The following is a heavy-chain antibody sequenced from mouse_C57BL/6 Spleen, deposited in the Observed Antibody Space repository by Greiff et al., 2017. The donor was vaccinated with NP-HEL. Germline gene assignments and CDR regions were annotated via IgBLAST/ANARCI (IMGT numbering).Heavy chain of an antibody. D-gene: IGHD1-1*01. CDR1: GFTFSSYA. CDR2: ISSGGDYI. J-gene: IGHJ2*01. CDR3: TREVTTVPPYFDY. V-gene: IGHV5-9-1*02. Sequence: DVMLVESGEGLVKPGGSLKLSCAASGFTFSSYAMSWVRQTPEKRLEWVAYISSGGDYIYYADTVKGRFTISRDNARNTLYLQMSSLKSEDTAMDYCTREVTTVPPYFDYWGQGTTLTVSS.